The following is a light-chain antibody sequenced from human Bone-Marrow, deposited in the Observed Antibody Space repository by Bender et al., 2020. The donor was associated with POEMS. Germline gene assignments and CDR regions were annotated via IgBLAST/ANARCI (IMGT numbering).Light chain of an antibody. CDR1: SSDVGGYKY. V-gene: IGLV2-14*01. CDR3: SSYTSSNTLV. CDR2: EVS. J-gene: IGLJ2*01. Sequence: QSALTQPASVSGSPGQSITISCTGTSSDVGGYKYVSWHQQHPGKAPKLMIYEVSNRPSGVSNRFSGSKSGNTASLTISGLQAEDEADYYCSSYTSSNTLVFGGGTKLTVL.